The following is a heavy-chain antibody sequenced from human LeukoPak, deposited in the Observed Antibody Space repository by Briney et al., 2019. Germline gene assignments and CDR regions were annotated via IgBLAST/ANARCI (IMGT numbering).Heavy chain of an antibody. D-gene: IGHD5-12*01. CDR2: ISGDGGSP. V-gene: IGHV3-43*02. CDR3: AKDKRYSGYDPFDY. CDR1: GFTFDDYA. J-gene: IGHJ4*02. Sequence: GGSLRLSCAASGFTFDDYAMHWVRQAPGKGLEWVSLISGDGGSPYYADSVKGRFTIPRDNSKNSLYLQMNSLRTEDTALYYCAKDKRYSGYDPFDYWGQGTLVTVSS.